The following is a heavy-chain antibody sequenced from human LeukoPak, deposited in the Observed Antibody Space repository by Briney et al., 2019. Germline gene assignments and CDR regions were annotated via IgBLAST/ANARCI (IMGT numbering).Heavy chain of an antibody. CDR3: AKSATTVTSNFDY. J-gene: IGHJ4*02. Sequence: GGSLRLSCAASGFTFSSHGMSWVRQAPGKGLEWVSGISGSGGTFYADSVRGRFTISRDNSKNTVYLQMNSLRAEDTAVYYCAKSATTVTSNFDYWGQGTLVTVSS. V-gene: IGHV3-23*01. CDR1: GFTFSSHG. CDR2: ISGSGGT. D-gene: IGHD4-17*01.